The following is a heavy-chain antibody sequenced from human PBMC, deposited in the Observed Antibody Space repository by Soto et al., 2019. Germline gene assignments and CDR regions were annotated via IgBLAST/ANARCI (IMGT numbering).Heavy chain of an antibody. V-gene: IGHV4-31*03. CDR1: GGSISSGGYY. CDR3: AREQELYGSTFDI. D-gene: IGHD1-7*01. CDR2: IYYSGST. J-gene: IGHJ3*02. Sequence: QVQLQESGPGLVKPSQTLSLTCTVSGGSISSGGYYWSWIRQHPGKGLEWIGYIYYSGSTYYNPYLMSRVTISVDTSKNQFSLKLSSVTAADTAVYYCAREQELYGSTFDIWGQGTMVTVSS.